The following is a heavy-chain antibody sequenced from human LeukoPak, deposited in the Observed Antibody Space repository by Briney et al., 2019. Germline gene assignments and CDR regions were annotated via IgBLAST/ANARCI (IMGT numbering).Heavy chain of an antibody. CDR1: GVSINSHY. V-gene: IGHV4-59*11. CDR3: ARVLQNYYHMDV. D-gene: IGHD3-3*01. Sequence: SETLSLTCTVSGVSINSHYWSWIRQPPGKGLEWIGSIYDSGSANYKSSLKSRVTMTVDTSKNQFSLKLNSVTAADTAVYYCARVLQNYYHMDVWGKGTTVTVSS. J-gene: IGHJ6*03. CDR2: IYDSGSA.